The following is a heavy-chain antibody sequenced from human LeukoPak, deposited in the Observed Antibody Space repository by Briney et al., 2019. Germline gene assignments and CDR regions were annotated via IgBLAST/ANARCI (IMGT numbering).Heavy chain of an antibody. CDR1: GYTFANYW. J-gene: IGHJ4*02. CDR3: ARLCGGDCYSQAALDY. D-gene: IGHD2-21*02. CDR2: IYPGDSDT. Sequence: GESLKISCSGSGYTFANYWIVWVRQMPGKGLECMGIIYPGDSDTIYSPSLQGQVTISADRSSSTAYLRWNNLKASDTATYYCARLCGGDCYSQAALDYWGQGTLVTVSS. V-gene: IGHV5-51*01.